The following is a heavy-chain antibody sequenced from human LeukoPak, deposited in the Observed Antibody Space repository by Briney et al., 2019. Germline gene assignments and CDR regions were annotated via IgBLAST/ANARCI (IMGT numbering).Heavy chain of an antibody. D-gene: IGHD2-2*01. CDR1: GFTFSSYG. V-gene: IGHV3-30*18. Sequence: PGGSLRLSCAASGFTFSSYGMHWVRQAPGKGLEWVAVISYDGSNKYYADSVKGRFTISRDNSKNTLYLQMNSLRAEDTAVYYCAKAKYQMFYFDYWGQGTLVTVSS. CDR3: AKAKYQMFYFDY. CDR2: ISYDGSNK. J-gene: IGHJ4*02.